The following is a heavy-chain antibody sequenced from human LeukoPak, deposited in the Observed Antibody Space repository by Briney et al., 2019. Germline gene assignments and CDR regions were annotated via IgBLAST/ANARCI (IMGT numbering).Heavy chain of an antibody. CDR1: GFTVSSIY. V-gene: IGHV3-53*01. CDR3: ARAKPKNMVRGLIMRRESRYYFDY. CDR2: IYSGGST. J-gene: IGHJ4*02. D-gene: IGHD3-10*01. Sequence: GGSLRLSCAASGFTVSSIYMSWVRQAPGKGLEWVSVIYSGGSTYYADSMKGRFTISRDNSKSTLYIQMNSLRAEDTAVYYCARAKPKNMVRGLIMRRESRYYFDYWGQGTLVTVSS.